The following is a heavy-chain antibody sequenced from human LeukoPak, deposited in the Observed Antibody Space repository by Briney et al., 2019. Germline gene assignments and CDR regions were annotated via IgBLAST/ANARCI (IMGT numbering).Heavy chain of an antibody. CDR2: ISWNSGSI. V-gene: IGHV3-9*01. Sequence: GRSLRLSCAASGFTFDDYAMHWVRQAPGKGLEWVSGISWNSGSIGYADSVKGRFTISRDNAKNSLYLQMNSLRAEDTALYYCAKGIVGALDYWGQGTLVTVSS. J-gene: IGHJ4*02. CDR1: GFTFDDYA. CDR3: AKGIVGALDY. D-gene: IGHD1-26*01.